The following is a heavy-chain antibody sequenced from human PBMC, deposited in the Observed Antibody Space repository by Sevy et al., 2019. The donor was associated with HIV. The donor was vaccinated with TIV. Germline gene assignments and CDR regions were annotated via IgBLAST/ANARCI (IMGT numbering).Heavy chain of an antibody. CDR1: AFTFSTYA. D-gene: IGHD2-15*01. V-gene: IGHV3-30*18. Sequence: GGSLRLSCAASAFTFSTYAMHWVRQAPGKGLEWVAVVSYDGGNRQYADSVKGRFTISRDNSKNTLYLQMNSLTGEDTAVYYCAKDAGGCSGGNCYWATNYYGMDVWGQGTTVTVSS. CDR3: AKDAGGCSGGNCYWATNYYGMDV. CDR2: VSYDGGNR. J-gene: IGHJ6*02.